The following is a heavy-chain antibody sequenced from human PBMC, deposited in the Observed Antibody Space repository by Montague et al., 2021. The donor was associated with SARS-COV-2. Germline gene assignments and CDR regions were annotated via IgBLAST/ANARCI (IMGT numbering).Heavy chain of an antibody. V-gene: IGHV4-59*13. J-gene: IGHJ4*02. CDR1: GASMRSYY. Sequence: SETLSLTCSVSGASMRSYYRTWVRQSPEKGLQWLGYTYYSGSTSYDPSLKSRLTMTVDTSKNQFTLRLMSVTAADSAAYYCARVEGVIGGLTHFDYWGQGLLVTVSS. D-gene: IGHD2-21*01. CDR3: ARVEGVIGGLTHFDY. CDR2: TYYSGST.